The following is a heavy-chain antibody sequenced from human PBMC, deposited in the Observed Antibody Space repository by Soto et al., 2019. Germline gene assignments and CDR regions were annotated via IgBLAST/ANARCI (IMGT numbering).Heavy chain of an antibody. CDR3: ARNHSSCLRNLFDP. Sequence: ETLSLTCSVSGGSINSSIYFWGWVRQPPGKGLEWIGSIYYSGSTYYNPSLRSRVTISVDTSKNQFSLKLSSVTAADTAVFYCARNHSSCLRNLFDPGGQGTPVHLST. D-gene: IGHD6-19*01. CDR1: GGSINSSIYF. J-gene: IGHJ5*02. CDR2: IYYSGST. V-gene: IGHV4-39*01.